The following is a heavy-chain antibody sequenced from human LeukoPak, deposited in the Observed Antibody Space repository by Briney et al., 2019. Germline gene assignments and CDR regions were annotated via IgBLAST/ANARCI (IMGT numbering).Heavy chain of an antibody. V-gene: IGHV3-48*01. Sequence: GGSLRLSCAASGFTFSSYSMNWVRQAPGKGLEWVSYISRSSSTIYYADSVKGRFTISRDNSKNTLYLQMNSLRAEDTAVYYCASSPPYYYDSSGQVDYWGQGTLVTVSS. CDR1: GFTFSSYS. CDR2: ISRSSSTI. D-gene: IGHD3-22*01. CDR3: ASSPPYYYDSSGQVDY. J-gene: IGHJ4*02.